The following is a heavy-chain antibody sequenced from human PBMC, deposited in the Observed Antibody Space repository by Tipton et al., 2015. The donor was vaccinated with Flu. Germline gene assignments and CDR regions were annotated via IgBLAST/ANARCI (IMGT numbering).Heavy chain of an antibody. J-gene: IGHJ6*03. Sequence: TLSLTCTVSGGSISSYYWSWIRQPAGKGLEWIGRIYTSGSTNYNPSLKSRVTMSVDTSKNQFSLKLSSVTAADTAVYYCARGLIRVWGSYHHMDVWGKGTTVTVSS. CDR1: GGSISSYY. CDR3: ARGLIRVWGSYHHMDV. V-gene: IGHV4-4*07. D-gene: IGHD3-16*02. CDR2: IYTSGST.